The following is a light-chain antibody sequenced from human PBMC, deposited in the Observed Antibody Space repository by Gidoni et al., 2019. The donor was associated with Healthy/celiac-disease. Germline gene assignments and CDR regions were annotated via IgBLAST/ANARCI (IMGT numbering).Light chain of an antibody. J-gene: IGKJ3*01. CDR3: QKYNSAPRT. Sequence: DIQMTQSPSSLSASVGDRVTITCRASQGISNYLAWYQQKPGKVPKLLIYAASTLQSGVPSRFSGRGSGTDFTLTISSLKPEDGATYYCQKYNSAPRTFGPGTKVDIK. V-gene: IGKV1-27*01. CDR1: QGISNY. CDR2: AAS.